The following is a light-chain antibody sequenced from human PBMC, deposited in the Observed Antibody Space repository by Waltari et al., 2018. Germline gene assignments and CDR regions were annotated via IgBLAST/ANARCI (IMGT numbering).Light chain of an antibody. Sequence: QSVLPPPPSASGTPGQRVTIPCSGSSSNLGSNSVYCYQHLPGPAPKLLIYRKNQRPSGVPGRFSGSKSDTSASLAISGLRSEDEADYYCAAWDASLSAWLFGGGTKVTVL. V-gene: IGLV1-47*01. J-gene: IGLJ3*02. CDR3: AAWDASLSAWL. CDR1: SSNLGSNS. CDR2: RKN.